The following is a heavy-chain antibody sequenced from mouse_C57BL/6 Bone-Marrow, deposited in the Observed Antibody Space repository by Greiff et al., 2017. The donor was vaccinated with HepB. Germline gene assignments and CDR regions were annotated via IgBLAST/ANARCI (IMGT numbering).Heavy chain of an antibody. J-gene: IGHJ4*01. V-gene: IGHV1-26*01. CDR3: ARALYGNDAMDY. CDR2: INPNNGGT. CDR1: GYTFTDYY. Sequence: EVQLQQSGPELVKPGASVKISCKASGYTFTDYYMNWVKQSHGKSLEWIGDINPNNGGTSYNQKFKGKATLTVDKSSSTAYMELRSLTSEDSAVYYCARALYGNDAMDYWGQGTSVTVSS. D-gene: IGHD2-1*01.